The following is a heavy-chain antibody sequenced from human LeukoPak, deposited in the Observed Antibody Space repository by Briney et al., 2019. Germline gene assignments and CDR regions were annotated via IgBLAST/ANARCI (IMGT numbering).Heavy chain of an antibody. J-gene: IGHJ5*02. CDR1: GVSFSGYY. Sequence: SETLSLTCAVYGVSFSGYYWSWIRQPPGKGLEWIGEINHSGSTNYNPSLKSRVTISVDTSKNQFSLKLSSVTAADTAVYYCARGGRSYSSSWTRWFDPWGQGTLVTVSS. CDR2: INHSGST. CDR3: ARGGRSYSSSWTRWFDP. V-gene: IGHV4-34*01. D-gene: IGHD6-13*01.